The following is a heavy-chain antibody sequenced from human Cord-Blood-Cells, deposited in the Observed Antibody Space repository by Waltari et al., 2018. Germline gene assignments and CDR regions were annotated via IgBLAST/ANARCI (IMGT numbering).Heavy chain of an antibody. J-gene: IGHJ5*02. CDR3: ARSYSRIRWFDP. V-gene: IGHV3-48*03. D-gene: IGHD6-13*01. Sequence: EVQLVESGGGLVQPGGSLRLSCAASGFTFSSYEMNWVRQAPGKGLEWVSYISSSGSTIYYADFVKGRFTISRDNAKNSLYLQMNSLRAEDTAVYYCARSYSRIRWFDPWGQGTLVTVSS. CDR1: GFTFSSYE. CDR2: ISSSGSTI.